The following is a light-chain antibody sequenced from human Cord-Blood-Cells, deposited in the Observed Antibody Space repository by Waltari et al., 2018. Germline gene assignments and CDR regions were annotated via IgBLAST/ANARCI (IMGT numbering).Light chain of an antibody. Sequence: QSALTQPASVSGSPGQSITISRTGTSIDVGSYNLVPWYQQHPGKAPKLMIYEGSKRPSGVSNRFSGSKSGNTASLTISGLQAEDEADYYCCSYAGSSTPWVFGGGTKLTVL. CDR3: CSYAGSSTPWV. V-gene: IGLV2-23*01. CDR2: EGS. CDR1: SIDVGSYNL. J-gene: IGLJ3*02.